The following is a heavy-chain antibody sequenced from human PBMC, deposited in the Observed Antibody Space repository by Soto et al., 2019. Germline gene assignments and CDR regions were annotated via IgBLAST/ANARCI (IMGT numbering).Heavy chain of an antibody. D-gene: IGHD2-2*01. V-gene: IGHV4-31*03. CDR2: IYYSGST. CDR1: GGSISSGGYY. CDR3: ARDCHTSPPSYGMDV. Sequence: QVQLQESGPGLVKPSQTLSLTCTVSGGSISSGGYYWSWIRQHPGKGLEWIGYIYYSGSTYYNPSLKRRVTISVDTSKNQFSLKLSSVTDADTAVYYCARDCHTSPPSYGMDVWGQGTTVTVSS. J-gene: IGHJ6*02.